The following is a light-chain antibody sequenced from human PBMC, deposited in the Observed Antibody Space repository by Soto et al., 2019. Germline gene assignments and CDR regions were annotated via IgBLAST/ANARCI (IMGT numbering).Light chain of an antibody. J-gene: IGLJ2*01. CDR3: SSYASSRTVV. CDR1: SSDVGGNYVSWY. CDR2: DDD. Sequence: QSVLTQPASVSGSPGQSITISCTGTSSDVGGNYVSWYVSWYQQHPGKVPKLMIYDDDDRTSGVSNRSSGSKSGNTASLTISGLQAEDEADYYCSSYASSRTVVFGGGTQLTVL. V-gene: IGLV2-14*03.